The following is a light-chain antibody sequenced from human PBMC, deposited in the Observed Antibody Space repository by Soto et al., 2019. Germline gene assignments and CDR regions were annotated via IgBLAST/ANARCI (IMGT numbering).Light chain of an antibody. Sequence: QSVLTQPASVSGSPGQSITISCTGSSSDVGAYNYVSWYQQHPGKAPRLMIYEVTNRPSGVSNRFSGSKSGNTASLTISGLRAEDEADHYCSSYTSGSTLVVFGGGTKVTVL. V-gene: IGLV2-14*01. CDR2: EVT. J-gene: IGLJ2*01. CDR3: SSYTSGSTLVV. CDR1: SSDVGAYNY.